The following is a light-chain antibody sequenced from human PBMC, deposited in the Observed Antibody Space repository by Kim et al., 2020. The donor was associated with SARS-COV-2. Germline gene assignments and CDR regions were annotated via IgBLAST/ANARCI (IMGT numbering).Light chain of an antibody. Sequence: GQKVHISCSGSSSNIGNNYVSWYQQLPGTAPKLIIYDNNKRPSGIPDRFSGSKSGTSATLGITGLQTGDEADYYCGTWDSSLSAYVFGTGTKVTVL. V-gene: IGLV1-51*01. CDR3: GTWDSSLSAYV. J-gene: IGLJ1*01. CDR2: DNN. CDR1: SSNIGNNY.